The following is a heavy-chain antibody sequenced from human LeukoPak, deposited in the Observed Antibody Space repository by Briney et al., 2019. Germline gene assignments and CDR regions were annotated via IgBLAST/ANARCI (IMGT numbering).Heavy chain of an antibody. J-gene: IGHJ6*02. CDR1: GGTFSSYA. CDR3: ARVEMATTSRGYYYYYYGMDV. Sequence: SVKVSCKASGGTFSSYAISLVRQAPGQGLEWMGRIIPIFGIANYAQKFQGRVTITADKSTSTAYMELSSLRPEDTAVYYCARVEMATTSRGYYYYYYGMDVWGQGTTVTVSS. V-gene: IGHV1-69*04. D-gene: IGHD5-24*01. CDR2: IIPIFGIA.